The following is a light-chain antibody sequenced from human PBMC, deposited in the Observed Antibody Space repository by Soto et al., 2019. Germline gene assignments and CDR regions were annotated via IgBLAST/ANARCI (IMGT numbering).Light chain of an antibody. J-gene: IGKJ1*01. CDR3: QHLGT. V-gene: IGKV1-5*03. Sequence: DIQMTQSPSTLSASLGDRVTITCRASQSISSWLAWYQQKPGKAPKLLIYKASSLESGVPSRFSGSGSGTEFTLTISSLQPDDFATYYCQHLGTFGQGTKVDIK. CDR2: KAS. CDR1: QSISSW.